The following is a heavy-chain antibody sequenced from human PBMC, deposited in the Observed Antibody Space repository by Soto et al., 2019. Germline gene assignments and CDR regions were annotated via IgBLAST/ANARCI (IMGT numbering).Heavy chain of an antibody. CDR2: IYWDDDK. J-gene: IGHJ3*02. CDR1: GFSLSTSGVG. CDR3: ARTIDWTDAFDI. D-gene: IGHD3-9*01. Sequence: QITLKESGPTLVKPTQTLTLTCTFSGFSLSTSGVGVGWIRQPPGKALEWLALIYWDDDKRYSPSLKSRLTITKDTSKNQVDLTMTNMDPVDTATYCCARTIDWTDAFDIWGQGTMVTVSS. V-gene: IGHV2-5*02.